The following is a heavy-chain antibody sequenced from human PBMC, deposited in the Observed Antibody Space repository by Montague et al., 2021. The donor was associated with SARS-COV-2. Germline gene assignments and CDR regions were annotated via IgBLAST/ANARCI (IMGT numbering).Heavy chain of an antibody. D-gene: IGHD3-10*01. CDR3: ARDLKSGRYFDY. V-gene: IGHV3-33*01. Sequence: SLRLSCAVSGFPFNVFGMHWVRQAPGKGLEWVAIIGHDGTYQKYADSVRGRFTISRDNSKSTLYLQTDSLRADDTAVYYCARDLKSGRYFDYCGQGTQVTVSS. CDR1: GFPFNVFG. J-gene: IGHJ4*02. CDR2: IGHDGTYQ.